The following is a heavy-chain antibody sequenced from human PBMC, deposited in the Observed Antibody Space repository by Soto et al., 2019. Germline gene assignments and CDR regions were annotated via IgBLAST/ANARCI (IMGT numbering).Heavy chain of an antibody. CDR1: GSTFSSYT. V-gene: IGHV1-69*04. CDR3: ARDPGYSGYEAHY. Sequence: SVKVSCKASGSTFSSYTISWVRQAPGQGLEWMGRIIPILGIANYAQKFQGRVTITADKSTSTAYMELSSLRSEDTAVYYCARDPGYSGYEAHYWGQGTLVTVSS. CDR2: IIPILGIA. J-gene: IGHJ4*02. D-gene: IGHD5-12*01.